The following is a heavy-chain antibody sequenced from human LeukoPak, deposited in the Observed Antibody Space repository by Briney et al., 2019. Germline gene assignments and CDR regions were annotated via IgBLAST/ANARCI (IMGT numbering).Heavy chain of an antibody. D-gene: IGHD3-22*01. CDR1: GFTVSSNY. J-gene: IGHJ6*03. CDR2: IYSGGST. Sequence: GGSLRLSCAASGFTVSSNYMSWVRQAPGKGLEWVSVIYSGGSTYYADSVKGRFTISRDNSKNTLYLQMNSLRAEDTAVYYCARDWHYYDSSGYYPYYYYYYMDVWGKGTTVTVSS. CDR3: ARDWHYYDSSGYYPYYYYYYMDV. V-gene: IGHV3-66*01.